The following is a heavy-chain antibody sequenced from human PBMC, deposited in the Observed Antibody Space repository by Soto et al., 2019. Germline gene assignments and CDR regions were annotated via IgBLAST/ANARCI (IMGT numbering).Heavy chain of an antibody. V-gene: IGHV1-24*01. CDR2: FDHEDGET. J-gene: IGHJ5*02. D-gene: IGHD3-16*01. Sequence: QVQLLQSGPEVKKPGASVKVSCKVSGHSLAELGIHWVRQAPGKGLGWMGGFDHEDGETIYAQNFEASVTRTADTSRGTAYMELTRLRCYGTAVYFCVTKPVWYPYTWFDPWGQGTLVTVSS. CDR3: VTKPVWYPYTWFDP. CDR1: GHSLAELG.